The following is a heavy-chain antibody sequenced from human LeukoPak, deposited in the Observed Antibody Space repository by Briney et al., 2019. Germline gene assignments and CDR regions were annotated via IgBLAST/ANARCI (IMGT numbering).Heavy chain of an antibody. CDR1: GFTFSNYG. J-gene: IGHJ4*02. CDR3: AKPFTYFDY. V-gene: IGHV3-30*18. CDR2: ISYDGSYK. Sequence: GGPLRLSCAASGFTFSNYGMHWVRQAPGKGLEWVAFISYDGSYKYYADSVKGRFTISRDNSKNTLYLQMNSLRAEDTAVYYCAKPFTYFDYWGQGTLVTVSS.